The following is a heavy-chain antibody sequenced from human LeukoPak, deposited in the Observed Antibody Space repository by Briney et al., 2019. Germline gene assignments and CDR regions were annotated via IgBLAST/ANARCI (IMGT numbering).Heavy chain of an antibody. J-gene: IGHJ5*02. Sequence: GGSLRLSCAASGITVSNNYMSWVRQAPGKGLEWVSVIYGGGDTYYADSVKGRFTISRDNSKNTLYLQMNSLRAEDTAVYYCAKEGRAMVRGVIPYNWFDPWGQGTLVTVSS. CDR2: IYGGGDT. CDR1: GITVSNNY. V-gene: IGHV3-53*01. D-gene: IGHD3-10*01. CDR3: AKEGRAMVRGVIPYNWFDP.